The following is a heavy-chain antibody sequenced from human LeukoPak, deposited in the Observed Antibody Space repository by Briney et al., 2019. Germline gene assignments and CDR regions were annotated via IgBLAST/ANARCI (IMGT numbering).Heavy chain of an antibody. J-gene: IGHJ3*02. V-gene: IGHV3-33*01. Sequence: GGSLRLSCAASGFTFSSYGMHWVRQAPGKGLEWVAVIWYDGSNKYYADSVKGRFSISRDNSKNTLYLQMNSLRAEDTAVYYCARDRRTYCSSTSCYNAFDIWGQGTMVTVSS. D-gene: IGHD2-2*02. CDR3: ARDRRTYCSSTSCYNAFDI. CDR2: IWYDGSNK. CDR1: GFTFSSYG.